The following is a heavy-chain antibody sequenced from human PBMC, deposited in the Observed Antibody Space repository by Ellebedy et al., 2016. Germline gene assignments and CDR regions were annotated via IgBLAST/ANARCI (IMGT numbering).Heavy chain of an antibody. CDR2: IYPGDSDT. J-gene: IGHJ3*02. Sequence: GESLKISCKGSGYSFTSYWIGWVRQMPGKGLEWMGIIYPGDSDTRYSPSFQGQVTISADKSISTAYLQWSSLKASDTAMYYCARHRGGYCSSTSCSEDAFDIWGQGTMVTVSS. D-gene: IGHD2-2*01. CDR3: ARHRGGYCSSTSCSEDAFDI. V-gene: IGHV5-51*01. CDR1: GYSFTSYW.